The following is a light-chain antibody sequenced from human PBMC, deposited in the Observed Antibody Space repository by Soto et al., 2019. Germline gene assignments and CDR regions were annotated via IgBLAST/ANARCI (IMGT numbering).Light chain of an antibody. CDR2: GAS. J-gene: IGKJ2*01. Sequence: EIVLTQSPATLSLSPGERATLSCRASQSVSSSSYLAWYQQKPGQAPRLLIYGASSRATGIPDRFSGSGSATDFTLTISRLEPEDFAVYYCRQYSSWPSYTFGQGTKLEIK. V-gene: IGKV3-20*01. CDR1: QSVSSSSY. CDR3: RQYSSWPSYT.